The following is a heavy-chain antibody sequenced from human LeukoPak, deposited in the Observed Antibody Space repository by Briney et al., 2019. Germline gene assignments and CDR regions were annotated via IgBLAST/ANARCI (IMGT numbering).Heavy chain of an antibody. J-gene: IGHJ3*02. D-gene: IGHD5-24*01. Sequence: GGSLRLSRAPSGFTSGADYIGWIRQAPGKGREWGSHISSSISYTKSADSVKARFTISKDNARNSLYLQMNSLRADDTALYYCARPRDGYNRGAFGIGGQGTMVTVSS. CDR2: ISSSISYT. CDR3: ARPRDGYNRGAFGI. V-gene: IGHV3-11*06. CDR1: GFTSGADY.